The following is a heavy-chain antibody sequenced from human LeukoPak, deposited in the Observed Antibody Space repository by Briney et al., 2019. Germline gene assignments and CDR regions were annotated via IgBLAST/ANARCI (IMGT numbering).Heavy chain of an antibody. Sequence: TGGSPRLSCAASGVTFSSYGFTFSSYGMTWVRQAPGKGLEWVSGISGVGGSRYYADSVKGRFTISRDNSKNTLYLQMNSLRAEDTAVYYCARGGLDESFQYWGQGTLVTVST. V-gene: IGHV3-23*01. D-gene: IGHD6-25*01. J-gene: IGHJ1*01. CDR3: ARGGLDESFQY. CDR2: ISGVGGSR. CDR1: GVTFSSYGFTFSSYG.